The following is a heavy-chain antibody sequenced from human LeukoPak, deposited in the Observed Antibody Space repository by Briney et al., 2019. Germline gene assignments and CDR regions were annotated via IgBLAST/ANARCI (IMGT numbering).Heavy chain of an antibody. J-gene: IGHJ4*02. CDR1: GFTLQDYW. CDR3: SRGDPDY. CDR2: INYDGSAK. V-gene: IGHV3-7*01. Sequence: GSLRLSCAGSGFTLQDYWMNWVRQAPGKGLEWVANINYDGSAKYYVDSVEGRFTISRDNAKNSLYLHMNSLTVEDTAVYYCSRGDPDYWGQGTLVTVSS.